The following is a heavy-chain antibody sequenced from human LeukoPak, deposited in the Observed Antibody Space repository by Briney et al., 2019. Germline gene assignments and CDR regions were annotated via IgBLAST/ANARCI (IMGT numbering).Heavy chain of an antibody. V-gene: IGHV4-34*01. CDR1: GGSFRGYY. CDR2: SNHSGST. CDR3: ARLKEVYYYGSGSYYNGDY. J-gene: IGHJ4*02. D-gene: IGHD3-10*01. Sequence: SETLSLTCAVYGGSFRGYYWSWIREPPGKGLEWSGESNHSGSTNYNPSLKSRVTISVDTSKNQFSLKLSSVTAADTAVYYCARLKEVYYYGSGSYYNGDYWGQGTLVTVSS.